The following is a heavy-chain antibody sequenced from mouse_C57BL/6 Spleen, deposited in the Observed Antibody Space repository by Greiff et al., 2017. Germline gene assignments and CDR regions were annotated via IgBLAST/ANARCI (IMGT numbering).Heavy chain of an antibody. D-gene: IGHD2-4*01. Sequence: EVKLVESGPGLVKPSQSLSLTCSVTGYSITSGYYWNWIRQFPGNKLEWMGYISYDGSNNSNPSLKNRISITRDTSKNQFFLKLNSVTTEDTATYYCARDDYDGYFDVWGTGTTVTVSS. CDR3: ARDDYDGYFDV. V-gene: IGHV3-6*01. CDR1: GYSITSGYY. CDR2: ISYDGSN. J-gene: IGHJ1*03.